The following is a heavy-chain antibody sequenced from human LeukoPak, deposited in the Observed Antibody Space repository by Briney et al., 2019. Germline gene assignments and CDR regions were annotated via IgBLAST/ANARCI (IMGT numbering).Heavy chain of an antibody. J-gene: IGHJ4*02. CDR3: SREAGFYSRVDY. V-gene: IGHV4-4*02. D-gene: IGHD5-18*01. CDR2: SHLDRRT. Sequence: SETLSHTCDVSGGSVTSTNWWTWVPQPPGKGLEWIGESHLDRRTNYHPTLKSRHIRSQDPAKNHTALKIRSLTAANTAVHHWSREAGFYSRVDYSGQGTLVTVSS. CDR1: GGSVTSTNW.